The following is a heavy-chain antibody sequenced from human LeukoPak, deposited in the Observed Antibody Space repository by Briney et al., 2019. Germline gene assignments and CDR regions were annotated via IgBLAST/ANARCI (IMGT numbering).Heavy chain of an antibody. CDR2: IYHSGSGST. Sequence: PSETLSLTCTVSGGSISSGGHSWSWIRQPPGKGLEWIGYIYHSGSGSTYYNPSLKSRVTISIDKSKNQFSLKLNSVTAADTAVYYCASGPYSSSWYVAYWGQGTLVTVSS. D-gene: IGHD6-13*01. CDR1: GGSISSGGHS. J-gene: IGHJ4*02. V-gene: IGHV4-30-2*01. CDR3: ASGPYSSSWYVAY.